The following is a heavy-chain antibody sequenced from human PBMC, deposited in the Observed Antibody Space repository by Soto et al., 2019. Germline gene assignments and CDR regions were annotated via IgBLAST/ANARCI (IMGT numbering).Heavy chain of an antibody. Sequence: GGSLRLSCAASGFTFSSYSMNWVRQAPGKGLEWVSSISSSSSYIYYADSVKGRFTISRDNAKNSLYLQMNSLRAEDTAVYYCARERAGEYSTNAFDIWGQGTMVTVSS. CDR1: GFTFSSYS. J-gene: IGHJ3*02. CDR2: ISSSSSYI. V-gene: IGHV3-21*01. CDR3: ARERAGEYSTNAFDI. D-gene: IGHD6-6*01.